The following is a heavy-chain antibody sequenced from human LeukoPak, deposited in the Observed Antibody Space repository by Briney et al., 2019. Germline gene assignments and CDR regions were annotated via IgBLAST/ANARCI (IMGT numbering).Heavy chain of an antibody. Sequence: GGSLRLSCAASGFTFSSYSMNWVRQAPGKGLEWVSSISSSSSYIYYADSVKGRFTISRDNAKDSLYLQMNCLRAEDTAVYYCARPYSSSSYGMDVWGQGTTVTVSS. J-gene: IGHJ6*02. CDR2: ISSSSSYI. V-gene: IGHV3-21*01. D-gene: IGHD6-13*01. CDR3: ARPYSSSSYGMDV. CDR1: GFTFSSYS.